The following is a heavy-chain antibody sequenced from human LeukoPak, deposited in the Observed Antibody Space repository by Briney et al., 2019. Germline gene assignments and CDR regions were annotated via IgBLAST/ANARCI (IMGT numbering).Heavy chain of an antibody. CDR3: ARGLGTSPPFDY. CDR1: GFSLSSYS. J-gene: IGHJ4*02. V-gene: IGHV3-30-3*01. CDR2: ISYDGSNK. Sequence: QPGRSLSLSCAVDGFSLSSYSMHWVRQAPGKGQEWVAVISYDGSNKDYADSVKGRFTISRDNSTNTLYLQMNSLRAEDTSVYYCARGLGTSPPFDYWGQGTLVTVSS. D-gene: IGHD2-2*01.